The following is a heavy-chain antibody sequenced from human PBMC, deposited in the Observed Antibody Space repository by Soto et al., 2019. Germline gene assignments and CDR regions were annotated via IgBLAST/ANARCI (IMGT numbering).Heavy chain of an antibody. CDR2: IIPIFPTP. CDR3: ARAPRDCIGASCCSPTNLAYIYGLDV. J-gene: IGHJ6*02. CDR1: GGPVSNYA. V-gene: IGHV1-69*06. D-gene: IGHD2-15*01. Sequence: KVSCKASGGPVSNYAIIWVRQAPGQGLEWMGGIIPIFPTPTYAQKFQGRVTITADKSTRTAYMEVSSLRSEDTAVYYCARAPRDCIGASCCSPTNLAYIYGLDVWGQGTTVTVSS.